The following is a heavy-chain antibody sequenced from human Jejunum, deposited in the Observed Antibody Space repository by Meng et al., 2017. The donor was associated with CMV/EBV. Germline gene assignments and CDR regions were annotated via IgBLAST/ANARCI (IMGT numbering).Heavy chain of an antibody. CDR3: VRDRDGYNY. V-gene: IGHV3-74*01. CDR2: ISEDGSTT. J-gene: IGHJ4*02. D-gene: IGHD5-24*01. CDR1: GFSFNKYI. Sequence: RLSCAASGFSFNKYIMHWVRPAPGKGLVWVSRISEDGSTTHYADSVKGRFTISRDNAKNTLYLEMSSLRAEDTAVYYCVRDRDGYNYWGQGTLVTVSS.